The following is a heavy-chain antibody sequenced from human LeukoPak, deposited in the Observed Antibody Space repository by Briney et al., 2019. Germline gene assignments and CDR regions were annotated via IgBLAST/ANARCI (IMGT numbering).Heavy chain of an antibody. V-gene: IGHV3-20*04. CDR1: GFTFDDYG. CDR2: INWNGGST. Sequence: PGGSLRLSCAASGFTFDDYGMSWVRQAPGKGLELVSGINWNGGSTGYADSVKGRFTISRDNAKNSLYLQMNSLRAEDTAVYYCAKLGSYDILTGYVDYWGQGTLVTVSS. J-gene: IGHJ4*02. D-gene: IGHD3-9*01. CDR3: AKLGSYDILTGYVDY.